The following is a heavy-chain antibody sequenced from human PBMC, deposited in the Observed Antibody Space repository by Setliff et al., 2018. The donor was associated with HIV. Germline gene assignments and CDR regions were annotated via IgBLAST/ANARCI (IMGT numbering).Heavy chain of an antibody. D-gene: IGHD3-3*01. CDR2: IDSDGSDT. J-gene: IGHJ4*02. CDR1: GFIFRSLT. Sequence: GGSLRLSCAASGFIFRSLTMHWVRQAPGKGLEWVSRIDSDGSDTDYADSVRGRFTISRDNAKNTLYLQMTSLRAEDTAVYYCARGPQYNFWGGYLGLWGRGTLVTVSS. CDR3: ARGPQYNFWGGYLGL. V-gene: IGHV3-74*01.